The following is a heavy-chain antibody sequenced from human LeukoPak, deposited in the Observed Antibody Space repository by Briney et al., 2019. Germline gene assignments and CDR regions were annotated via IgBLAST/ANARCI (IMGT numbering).Heavy chain of an antibody. V-gene: IGHV1-24*01. Sequence: ASVKASCKVSGYTLTELSMHWVRQAPGKGLEWMGGFDPEDGETIYAQKFQGRVTMTEDTSTDTAYMELSSLRSEDTAVYYCATPSFEGGSGSYYRYWGQGTLVTVSS. D-gene: IGHD3-10*01. CDR2: FDPEDGET. CDR3: ATPSFEGGSGSYYRY. CDR1: GYTLTELS. J-gene: IGHJ4*02.